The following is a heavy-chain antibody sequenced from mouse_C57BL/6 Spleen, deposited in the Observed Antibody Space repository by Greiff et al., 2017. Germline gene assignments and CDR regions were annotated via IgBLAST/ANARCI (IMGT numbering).Heavy chain of an antibody. V-gene: IGHV1-81*01. Sequence: QVQLQQSGAELARPGASVKLSCKASGYTFTSYGISWVKQRTGQGLEWIGEIYPRGGNTYYNEKFKGKATLTADKSSSTAYMELRSLTSEDSAVYFCADSSGPYFDYWGQGTTLTVSS. CDR2: IYPRGGNT. CDR3: ADSSGPYFDY. D-gene: IGHD3-2*02. J-gene: IGHJ2*01. CDR1: GYTFTSYG.